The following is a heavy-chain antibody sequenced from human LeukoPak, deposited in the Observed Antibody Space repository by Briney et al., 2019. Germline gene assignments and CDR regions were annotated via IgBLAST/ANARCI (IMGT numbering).Heavy chain of an antibody. J-gene: IGHJ6*03. Sequence: KPSETLSLTCTVSGGSISSYYWSWIRQPAGKGLEWIGRIYTSGSTNYNPSLKSRVTMSVDTSKNQFSLKLSSVTAADTAVYYCARDNFIAFYYYYYMDVWGKGTTVTISS. CDR1: GGSISSYY. CDR2: IYTSGST. CDR3: ARDNFIAFYYYYYMDV. D-gene: IGHD6-13*01. V-gene: IGHV4-4*07.